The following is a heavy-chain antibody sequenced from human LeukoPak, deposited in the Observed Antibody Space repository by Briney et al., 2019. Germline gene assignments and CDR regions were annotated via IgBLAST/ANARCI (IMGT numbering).Heavy chain of an antibody. D-gene: IGHD6-19*01. CDR2: ISSSGGTR. Sequence: TGGSLRLSCAASGFAFSVYEMYWVRQAPGKGLEWISYISSSGGTRYYADSVKGRFTISRDNARNSLSLQMNSLRAEDTAVYYCSTLTVASSFDYWGQGALVTVSS. CDR3: STLTVASSFDY. CDR1: GFAFSVYE. V-gene: IGHV3-48*03. J-gene: IGHJ4*02.